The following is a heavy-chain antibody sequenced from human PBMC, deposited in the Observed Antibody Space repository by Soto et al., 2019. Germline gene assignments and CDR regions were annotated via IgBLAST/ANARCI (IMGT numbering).Heavy chain of an antibody. CDR1: GFTFSTYW. V-gene: IGHV3-74*01. D-gene: IGHD3-10*01. Sequence: EVQLVESGGGLVQPGGSLRISCAASGFTFSTYWIHLVRQAPGKGLVWVSRINSDGSSTNYADSVKGRFTISRDNAKNTLFLKMNSLRAEDTAVYYRARDRWGGGRDMDVWGQGTTVTVSS. CDR2: INSDGSST. J-gene: IGHJ6*02. CDR3: ARDRWGGGRDMDV.